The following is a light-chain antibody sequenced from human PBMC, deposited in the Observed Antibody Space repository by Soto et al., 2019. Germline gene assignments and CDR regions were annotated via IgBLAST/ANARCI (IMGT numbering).Light chain of an antibody. J-gene: IGKJ1*01. CDR2: GAS. CDR3: QQYNNWPPEGA. V-gene: IGKV3-15*01. Sequence: EIVMTQSPATLSVSPGERATLSCRASQSVSSNLAWYQQKPGQAARLLIYGASTRATGIPARFSGSGSGTEFTLTISSLQSEDFAVYYCQQYNNWPPEGAFGQGTKVEIK. CDR1: QSVSSN.